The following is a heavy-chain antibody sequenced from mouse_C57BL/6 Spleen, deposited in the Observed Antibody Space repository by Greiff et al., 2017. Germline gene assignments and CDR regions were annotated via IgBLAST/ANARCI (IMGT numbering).Heavy chain of an antibody. CDR2: INPSTGGT. J-gene: IGHJ4*01. Sequence: EVMLVESGPELVKPGASVKISCKASGYSFTGYYMNWVKQSPEKSLEWIGEINPSTGGTTYNQKFKAKATLTVDKSSSTAYMQLKSLTSEDSAVYYCVAYGYFYAMDYWGQGTSVTVSS. V-gene: IGHV1-42*01. CDR3: VAYGYFYAMDY. D-gene: IGHD2-2*01. CDR1: GYSFTGYY.